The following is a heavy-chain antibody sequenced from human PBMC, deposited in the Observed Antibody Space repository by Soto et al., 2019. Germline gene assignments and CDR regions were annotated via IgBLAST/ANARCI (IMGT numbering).Heavy chain of an antibody. CDR2: MSYDGSNK. V-gene: IGHV3-30*18. Sequence: LRLSCAASGFTFSSYGMHWVRQAPGKGLEWVAVMSYDGSNKNYADSVKGRFTISRDNSKNTLYLQMNNLRAEDTAVYNCAKDQITMVRGRYSYGMDVWGQGTTVTVSS. D-gene: IGHD3-10*01. CDR3: AKDQITMVRGRYSYGMDV. J-gene: IGHJ6*02. CDR1: GFTFSSYG.